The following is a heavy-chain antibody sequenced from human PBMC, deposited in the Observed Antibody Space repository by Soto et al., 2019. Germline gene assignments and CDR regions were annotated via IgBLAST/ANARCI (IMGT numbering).Heavy chain of an antibody. J-gene: IGHJ6*02. Sequence: SVKVSCKASGFTFTSSAMQWVRQARGQRLEWIGWIVVGSGNTNYAQKFQERVTITRDMSTSTAYMELSSLRSEDTAVYYCAADIVVVPAGSLRYYYGMDVWGQGTTVTVSS. V-gene: IGHV1-58*02. D-gene: IGHD2-2*01. CDR3: AADIVVVPAGSLRYYYGMDV. CDR1: GFTFTSSA. CDR2: IVVGSGNT.